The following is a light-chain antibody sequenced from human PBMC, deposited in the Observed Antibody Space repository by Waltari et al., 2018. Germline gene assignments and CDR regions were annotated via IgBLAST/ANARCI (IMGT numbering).Light chain of an antibody. CDR2: RND. V-gene: IGLV1-47*01. Sequence: QSVLIQPPSVSGTPGQRVTISCSGANSNIVRNYVYWFAHLPGEAPKLLVFRNDQRPYGVPGRFSGSKSGTSASLAISGLQSEDEADFYCATWDDSLGGAIFGPGTKVTVL. CDR1: NSNIVRNY. CDR3: ATWDDSLGGAI. J-gene: IGLJ1*01.